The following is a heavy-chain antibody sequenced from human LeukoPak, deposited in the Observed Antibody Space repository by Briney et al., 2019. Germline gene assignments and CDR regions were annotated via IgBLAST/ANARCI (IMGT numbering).Heavy chain of an antibody. Sequence: PGGSLRLSCAASGFLVSTNYMSWVRQAPGKGLEWVSVIYSGGAIHYADSVKGRFTISRDNSKNTLYLQMNSQRADDTAMYFCARGLSSGNPDPFDYWGQGTLVIVSS. J-gene: IGHJ4*02. CDR2: IYSGGAI. V-gene: IGHV3-53*01. CDR1: GFLVSTNY. D-gene: IGHD6-19*01. CDR3: ARGLSSGNPDPFDY.